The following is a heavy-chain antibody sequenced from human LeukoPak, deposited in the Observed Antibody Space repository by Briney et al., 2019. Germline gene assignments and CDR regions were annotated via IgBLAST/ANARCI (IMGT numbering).Heavy chain of an antibody. D-gene: IGHD3-16*02. Sequence: GGSLRLSCAASGFTVSSNYMSWVRQAPGKGLEWVSVIYSGGSTYYADSVKGRFTISRDNSKNTLYLQMNSLRAEDTAVYYCARDPFSVWGSYRPTWGQGTLVTVSS. CDR2: IYSGGST. J-gene: IGHJ5*02. CDR3: ARDPFSVWGSYRPT. CDR1: GFTVSSNY. V-gene: IGHV3-53*01.